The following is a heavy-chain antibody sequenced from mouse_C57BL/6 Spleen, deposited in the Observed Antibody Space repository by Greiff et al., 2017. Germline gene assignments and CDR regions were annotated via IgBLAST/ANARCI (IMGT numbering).Heavy chain of an antibody. CDR1: GYAFSSSW. CDR2: IYPGDGDT. J-gene: IGHJ3*01. Sequence: QVQLKESGPELVKPGASVKISCKASGYAFSSSWMNWVKQRPGKGLEWIGRIYPGDGDTNYNGKFKGKATLTADKSSSTAYMQLSSLTSEDSAVYFCARSAGYSNYAWFAYWGKGTLVTVSA. V-gene: IGHV1-82*01. D-gene: IGHD2-5*01. CDR3: ARSAGYSNYAWFAY.